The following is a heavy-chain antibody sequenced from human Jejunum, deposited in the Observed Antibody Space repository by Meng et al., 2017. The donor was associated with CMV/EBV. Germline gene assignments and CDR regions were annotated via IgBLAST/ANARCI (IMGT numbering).Heavy chain of an antibody. CDR1: GFNFSNNH. CDR3: ARDFWDTDYTGY. J-gene: IGHJ4*02. Sequence: AASGFNFSNNHMNWVRQAPGRGLEWISYISSSSSAIEYADSVKGRFTSSRDNAKSSMYLQMNSLRDEDTAVYYCARDFWDTDYTGYWGQGTLVTVSS. D-gene: IGHD3-16*01. V-gene: IGHV3-48*02. CDR2: ISSSSSAI.